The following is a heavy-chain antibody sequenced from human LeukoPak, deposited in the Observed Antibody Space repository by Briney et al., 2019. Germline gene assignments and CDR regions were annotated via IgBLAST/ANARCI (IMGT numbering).Heavy chain of an antibody. CDR2: ISWNGGST. Sequence: GGSLRLSCAASEFTFDNHGMSWVRQAPGKGLEWISGISWNGGSTVYADSVKGRFTISRDNAKDSLYLQMKSLRAEDTAVYYCAKVWAVEGQSDYWGQGTLVTVSS. J-gene: IGHJ4*02. V-gene: IGHV3-20*04. D-gene: IGHD7-27*01. CDR3: AKVWAVEGQSDY. CDR1: EFTFDNHG.